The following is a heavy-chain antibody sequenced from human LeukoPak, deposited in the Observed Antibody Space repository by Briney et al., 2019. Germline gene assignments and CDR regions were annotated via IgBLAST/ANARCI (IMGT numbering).Heavy chain of an antibody. CDR3: ARGRYYYDSSGYLPFDY. Sequence: SETLSLTCAVYGGSFSGYYWSWIRQPPGKGLEWIGEINHSGSTNYNPSLKSRVTMSVDTSKNQFSLKLSSVTAADTAVYYCARGRYYYDSSGYLPFDYWGQGTLVTVSS. D-gene: IGHD3-22*01. CDR1: GGSFSGYY. V-gene: IGHV4-34*01. CDR2: INHSGST. J-gene: IGHJ4*02.